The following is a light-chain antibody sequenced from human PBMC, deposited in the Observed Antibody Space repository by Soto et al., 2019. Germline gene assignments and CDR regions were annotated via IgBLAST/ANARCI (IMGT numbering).Light chain of an antibody. CDR3: QQCTNWPLRT. V-gene: IGKV3-11*01. CDR2: HAD. Sequence: EIVLTQSPATLSSFPGDRVTLSCRASQYINTRLAWYQHRPGQSPRLLIYHADKRATGVPARFSGGGSGTDFTLTITSLEPEDFAVYYCQQCTNWPLRTFGGGTKVDIK. J-gene: IGKJ4*01. CDR1: QYINTR.